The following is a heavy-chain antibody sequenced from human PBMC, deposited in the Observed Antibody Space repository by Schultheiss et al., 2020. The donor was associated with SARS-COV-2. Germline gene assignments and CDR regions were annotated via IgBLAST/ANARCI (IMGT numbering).Heavy chain of an antibody. J-gene: IGHJ4*02. CDR1: GFTFSSDW. CDR2: ISLSGSDT. D-gene: IGHD2-21*01. CDR3: ARDIAIVTLFDY. Sequence: GGSLRLSCAASGFTFSSDWMSWVRQAPGKGLEWVSTISLSGSDTNYAESVKGRFTIFRDNAKNSLYLQMNSLRADDTAVYYCARDIAIVTLFDYWGQGTLVTVSS. V-gene: IGHV3-21*01.